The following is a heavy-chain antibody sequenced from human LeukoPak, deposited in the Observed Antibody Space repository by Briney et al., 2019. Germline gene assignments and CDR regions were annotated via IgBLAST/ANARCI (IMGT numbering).Heavy chain of an antibody. CDR2: ISGSGGST. Sequence: GGSLRLSCAASGFTFSSYAMSWVRKPPGKGLEWVSAISGSGGSTYYADSVKGRFTISRDNSKNTLYLQMNSLRAEDTAVYYCAKDGSPYDFWSGYYDPFDYWGQGTLVTVSS. D-gene: IGHD3-3*01. V-gene: IGHV3-23*01. J-gene: IGHJ4*02. CDR3: AKDGSPYDFWSGYYDPFDY. CDR1: GFTFSSYA.